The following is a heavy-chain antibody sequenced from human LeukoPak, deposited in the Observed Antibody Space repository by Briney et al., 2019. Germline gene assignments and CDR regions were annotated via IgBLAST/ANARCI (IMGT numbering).Heavy chain of an antibody. Sequence: GGSLRLSCAASGFTFSSYGMSWVRQAPGKGLEWVSAISGSGGSTYYADSVKGRFTISRDNSKNTLYLQMNSLRAEDTAVYYCAKDGGYSYGFHDYWGQGTLVTVSS. D-gene: IGHD5-18*01. J-gene: IGHJ4*02. CDR2: ISGSGGST. CDR3: AKDGGYSYGFHDY. V-gene: IGHV3-23*01. CDR1: GFTFSSYG.